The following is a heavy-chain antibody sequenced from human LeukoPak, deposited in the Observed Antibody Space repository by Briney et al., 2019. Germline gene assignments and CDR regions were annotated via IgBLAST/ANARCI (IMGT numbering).Heavy chain of an antibody. V-gene: IGHV3-30*02. Sequence: GGSLRLSCVVSGFTVSTKYMHWVRQAPGKGLEWVAFIRYDGSNKYYADSVKGRFTISRDNSKNTLYLQMNSLRAEDTAVYYCAHACRRCVGGPLDYWGQGTLVTVSS. J-gene: IGHJ4*02. CDR1: GFTVSTKY. CDR2: IRYDGSNK. CDR3: AHACRRCVGGPLDY. D-gene: IGHD3-10*01.